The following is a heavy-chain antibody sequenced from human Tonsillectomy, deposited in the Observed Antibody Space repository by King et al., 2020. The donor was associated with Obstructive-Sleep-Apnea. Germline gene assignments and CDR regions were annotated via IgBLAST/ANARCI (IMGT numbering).Heavy chain of an antibody. D-gene: IGHD3-10*01. CDR3: AKDGSGTYYNPFDS. CDR1: GFTFSIYA. Sequence: QLVQSGGGLVQPGGSLRLSCAASGFTFSIYAMSWVRQAPGKGLEWVSAISGSGGSTYYADYVKGRFTISRDNFKNTLYLQMNSLRAEDTAVYYCAKDGSGTYYNPFDSWGQGTLVTVSS. J-gene: IGHJ4*02. CDR2: ISGSGGST. V-gene: IGHV3-23*04.